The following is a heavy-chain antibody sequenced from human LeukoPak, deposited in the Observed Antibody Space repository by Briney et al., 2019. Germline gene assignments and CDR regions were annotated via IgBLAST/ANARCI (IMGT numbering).Heavy chain of an antibody. D-gene: IGHD3-22*01. CDR3: ASSLGEAYYYDSSGYYSPFDY. CDR1: GGTFSSYA. CDR2: IIPIFGTA. Sequence: PVKVSCKASGGTFSSYAISWVRQAPGQGLEWMGRIIPIFGTANYAQKFQGRVTITADKSTSTAYMELSSLRSEDTAVYYCASSLGEAYYYDSSGYYSPFDYWGQGTLVTVSS. V-gene: IGHV1-69*06. J-gene: IGHJ4*02.